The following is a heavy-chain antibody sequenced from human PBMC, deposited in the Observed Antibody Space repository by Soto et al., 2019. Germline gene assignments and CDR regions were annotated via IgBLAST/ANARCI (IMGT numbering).Heavy chain of an antibody. CDR1: GGSISSYY. CDR2: IYYSGST. Sequence: PSETLSLTCTVSGGSISSYYWSWIRQPPGKGLEWIGYIYYSGSTNYNPSLKSRVTISVDTSKDQFSLKLSSVTAADTAVYYCARDDYGEAFDIWRQGTMVTVSS. D-gene: IGHD4-17*01. J-gene: IGHJ3*02. CDR3: ARDDYGEAFDI. V-gene: IGHV4-59*01.